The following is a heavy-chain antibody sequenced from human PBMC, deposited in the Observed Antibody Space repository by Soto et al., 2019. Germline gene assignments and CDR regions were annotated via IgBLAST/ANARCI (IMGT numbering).Heavy chain of an antibody. CDR1: GCSISSGDYY. CDR3: ATYPYYYGSGSHKTFDY. D-gene: IGHD3-10*01. CDR2: IYYSGST. V-gene: IGHV4-31*03. Sequence: PSETLSLTCTVSGCSISSGDYYWSWIRQPPGKGLEWIGYIYYSGSTYYNPSLKSRVTISVDTSKNQFSLKLSSVTAADTAVYYCATYPYYYGSGSHKTFDYWGQGTLVTVSS. J-gene: IGHJ4*02.